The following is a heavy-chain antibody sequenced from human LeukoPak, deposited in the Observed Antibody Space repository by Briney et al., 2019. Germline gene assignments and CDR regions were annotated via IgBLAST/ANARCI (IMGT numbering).Heavy chain of an antibody. D-gene: IGHD3-22*01. CDR2: ISYDGSNK. V-gene: IGHV3-30-3*01. Sequence: GGSLRLSCAASGFTFSSYAMHWVRQAPGKGLEWVAVISYDGSNKYYADSVKGRFTISRDNSKNTLYLQMNSLRAEDTAVYYRARVSDSSGYYRPFDYWGQGTLVTVSS. CDR3: ARVSDSSGYYRPFDY. J-gene: IGHJ4*02. CDR1: GFTFSSYA.